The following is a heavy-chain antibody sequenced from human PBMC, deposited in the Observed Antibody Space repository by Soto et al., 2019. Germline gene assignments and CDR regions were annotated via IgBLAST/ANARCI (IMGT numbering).Heavy chain of an antibody. Sequence: QVQLVQSGAEVKKPGSSVKVSCKASGGTFSSYAISWVRQAPGQGLEWMGGIIPIFGTANYAQKFQGRVTITADESTSTAYMELGSLRSEDTAVYYCARKLVPAASPKYYWYFDLWGRGTLVTVSS. CDR2: IIPIFGTA. V-gene: IGHV1-69*12. CDR3: ARKLVPAASPKYYWYFDL. J-gene: IGHJ2*01. D-gene: IGHD2-2*01. CDR1: GGTFSSYA.